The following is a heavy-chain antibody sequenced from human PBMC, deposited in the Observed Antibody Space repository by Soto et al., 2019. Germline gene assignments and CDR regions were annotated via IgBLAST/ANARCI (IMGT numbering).Heavy chain of an antibody. V-gene: IGHV3-73*01. CDR1: GFTFSGSA. Sequence: GGSLRLSCAASGFTFSGSAMHWVRQASGKGLEWVGRIRSKANNYATAYTASVKGRFTISRDDSKNTAYLQMNSLKTEDTALYYCNRIADSVAATDQFDFWGQGTLVTVSS. CDR2: IRSKANNYAT. J-gene: IGHJ4*02. CDR3: NRIADSVAATDQFDF. D-gene: IGHD2-15*01.